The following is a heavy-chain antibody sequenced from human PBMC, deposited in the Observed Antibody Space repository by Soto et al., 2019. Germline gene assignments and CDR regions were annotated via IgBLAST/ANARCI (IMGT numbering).Heavy chain of an antibody. CDR1: GDSISSSNW. J-gene: IGHJ4*02. Sequence: PSETLSLTCTVSGDSISSSNWWTWIRQSPGKGPEWIGEIYHSGSTNSNPSLKSRVTISVDRSKNQFSLKLSSVTAADTAVYYCAAGGGLPRYYWGQGTLVTVSS. V-gene: IGHV4-4*02. D-gene: IGHD5-12*01. CDR3: AAGGGLPRYY. CDR2: IYHSGST.